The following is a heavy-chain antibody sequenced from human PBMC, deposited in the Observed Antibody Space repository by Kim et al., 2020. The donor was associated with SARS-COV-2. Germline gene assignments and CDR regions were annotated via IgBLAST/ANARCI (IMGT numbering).Heavy chain of an antibody. CDR1: GGSVSSGSYY. D-gene: IGHD3-3*01. V-gene: IGHV4-61*01. CDR2: IYYSGST. CDR3: ARAAIFGVVIREIDY. Sequence: SETLSLTCTVSGGSVSSGSYYWSWIRQPPGKGLEWIGYIYYSGSTNYNPSLKSRVTISVDTSKNQFSLKLSSVTAADTAVYYCARAAIFGVVIREIDYWGQGTLVTVSS. J-gene: IGHJ4*02.